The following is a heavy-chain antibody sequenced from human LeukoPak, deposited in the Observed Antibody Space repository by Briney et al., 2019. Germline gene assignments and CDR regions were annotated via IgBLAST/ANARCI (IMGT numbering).Heavy chain of an antibody. CDR1: GFTFSSYS. CDR3: ARDGTYDFWSGYYTDY. D-gene: IGHD3-3*01. V-gene: IGHV3-21*01. J-gene: IGHJ4*02. CDR2: ISSSSSYI. Sequence: GGSLRLSCAASGFTFSSYSMNWVRQAPGKGLEWVSSISSSSSYIYYADSVKGRFTISRDNAKNSMYLQMNSLRAEDTAVYYCARDGTYDFWSGYYTDYWGQGTLVTVSS.